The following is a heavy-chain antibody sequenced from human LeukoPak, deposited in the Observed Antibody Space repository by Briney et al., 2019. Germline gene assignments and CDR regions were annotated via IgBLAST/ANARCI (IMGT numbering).Heavy chain of an antibody. J-gene: IGHJ3*02. CDR2: IYPGDSDT. Sequence: RGESLKISCKGSGYSFTSYWIGWVRQMPGKGLEWMGIIYPGDSDTRYSPSFQGQVTISADKSISTAYLQWSSLKASDTAMYYCARIFVGSGWYPAFDIWGQGTMVTVSS. V-gene: IGHV5-51*01. D-gene: IGHD6-19*01. CDR1: GYSFTSYW. CDR3: ARIFVGSGWYPAFDI.